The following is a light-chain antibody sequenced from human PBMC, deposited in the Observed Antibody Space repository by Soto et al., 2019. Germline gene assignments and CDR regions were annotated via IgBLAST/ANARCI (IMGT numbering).Light chain of an antibody. CDR1: QSVKYNY. Sequence: ENPLTQSPATLSLSPGERATLSCGAGQSVKYNYLAWYQQKPGLAPRLLIYDASSRATGIPDRFSGSGSGTDFTLTISRLEPEDFAVYYCHQYGSSPFTFGPGPKWIS. CDR3: HQYGSSPFT. CDR2: DAS. J-gene: IGKJ3*01. V-gene: IGKV3D-20*01.